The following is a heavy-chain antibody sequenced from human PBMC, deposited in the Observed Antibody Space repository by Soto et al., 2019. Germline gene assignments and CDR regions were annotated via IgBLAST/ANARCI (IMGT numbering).Heavy chain of an antibody. Sequence: PGGSLRLSCAASGFTFDDYAMHWVRQAPGKGLEWVSGISWNSGSIGHADSVKGRFTISRDNAKNSLYLQMNSLRAEDTALYYCAKVGEAAAGYFDYWGQGTLVTVSS. CDR2: ISWNSGSI. J-gene: IGHJ4*02. D-gene: IGHD6-13*01. V-gene: IGHV3-9*01. CDR3: AKVGEAAAGYFDY. CDR1: GFTFDDYA.